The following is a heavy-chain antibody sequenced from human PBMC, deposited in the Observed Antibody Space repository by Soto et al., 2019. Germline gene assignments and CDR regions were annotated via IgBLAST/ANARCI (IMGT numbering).Heavy chain of an antibody. CDR1: GGTFSSYA. Sequence: SVKVSCKASGGTFSSYAISWVRQAPGQGLEWMGGIIPIFGTANYAQKFQGRVTITADESTSTAYMELSSLRSEGTAVYYCARDPRALRSDWFDPWGQGTLVTVSS. V-gene: IGHV1-69*13. D-gene: IGHD3-3*01. CDR2: IIPIFGTA. CDR3: ARDPRALRSDWFDP. J-gene: IGHJ5*02.